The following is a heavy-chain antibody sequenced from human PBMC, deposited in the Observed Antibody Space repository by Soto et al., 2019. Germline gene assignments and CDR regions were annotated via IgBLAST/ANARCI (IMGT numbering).Heavy chain of an antibody. CDR2: IFHDGTA. CDR1: GVSISSGNW. J-gene: IGHJ4*02. V-gene: IGHV4-4*02. D-gene: IGHD3-10*01. CDR3: ARLVYDTRLNYMYFAF. Sequence: QVKLQESGPGLATPSGTLSLTCAVSGVSISSGNWWTWVRQSPQRGLEYIGEIFHDGTANYYPSFQRRVAISVDTSKTQFSLKLTSVTAADTAIYFCARLVYDTRLNYMYFAFWGQGTLVTVSS.